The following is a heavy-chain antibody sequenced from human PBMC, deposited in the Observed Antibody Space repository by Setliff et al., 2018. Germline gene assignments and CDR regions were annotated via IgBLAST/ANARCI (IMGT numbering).Heavy chain of an antibody. D-gene: IGHD2-21*01. J-gene: IGHJ4*02. CDR2: IYTSGST. CDR3: ERTLLLSPYYFDY. CDR1: GGSISSGSYY. V-gene: IGHV4-61*02. Sequence: NPSETLSLTCTVSGGSISSGSYYWSWIRQPAGKGLEWIGRIYTSGSTNYNPSLKSRVTISVDTSKNQFSLKLSSVTAADTAVYYCERTLLLSPYYFDYWGQGTLVTVSS.